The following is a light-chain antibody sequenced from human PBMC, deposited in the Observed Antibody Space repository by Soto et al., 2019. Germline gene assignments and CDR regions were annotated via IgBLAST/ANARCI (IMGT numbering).Light chain of an antibody. CDR2: SAS. CDR3: QQYNNWLLFT. Sequence: EIVMTQSPATLSVSPGERATLSCRASQSISRNLAWYQQKPGQAPRLLIFSASTMATGIPARFSGSGSGTEFTLTITSLQSEDSAVYYCQQYNNWLLFTFGPGTKVDIK. CDR1: QSISRN. V-gene: IGKV3-15*01. J-gene: IGKJ3*01.